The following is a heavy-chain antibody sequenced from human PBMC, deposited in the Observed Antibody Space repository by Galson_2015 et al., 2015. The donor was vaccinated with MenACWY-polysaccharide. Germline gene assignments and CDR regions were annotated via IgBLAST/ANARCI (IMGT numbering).Heavy chain of an antibody. V-gene: IGHV3-21*01. Sequence: SLRLSCAASGFTLSTYRMNWVRQAPGKGLEWVSSIGNSPTYIYYADLVKGRFTISRDNAKNSLYLQMNSLRIDDTAIYYCAIHYYYEPSRTWEGAFDVWGQGTMVTVSS. CDR3: AIHYYYEPSRTWEGAFDV. CDR1: GFTLSTYR. D-gene: IGHD3-22*01. CDR2: IGNSPTYI. J-gene: IGHJ3*01.